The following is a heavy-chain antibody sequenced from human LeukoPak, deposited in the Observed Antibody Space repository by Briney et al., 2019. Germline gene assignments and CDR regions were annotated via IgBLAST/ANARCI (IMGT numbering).Heavy chain of an antibody. V-gene: IGHV3-30*04. J-gene: IGHJ4*02. CDR1: GFSFSIYS. Sequence: GGSLRLSCAASGFSFSIYSLHWVRQAPGKGLEWLAVMSYDGSNREYTDPVKGRFTISRDNSNNTLFLEMNSLRVDDTAVYYCARSRQYQLLSGGPLAYWGQGTLVTVS. CDR2: MSYDGSNR. CDR3: ARSRQYQLLSGGPLAY. D-gene: IGHD2-2*01.